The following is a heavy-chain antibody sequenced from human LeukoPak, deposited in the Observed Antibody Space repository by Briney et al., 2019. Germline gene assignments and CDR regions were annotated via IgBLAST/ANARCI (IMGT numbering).Heavy chain of an antibody. V-gene: IGHV1-2*02. D-gene: IGHD2-2*01. CDR2: INPNSGGT. CDR1: GYTFTGYY. CDR3: AREYCSSTSCLDDP. Sequence: ASVKVSCKASGYTFTGYYMPWVRQAPGQGLEWMGWINPNSGGTNYAQKFQGRGTMTRDTSISTAYMELSRLRSDDTAVYYCAREYCSSTSCLDDPWGQGTLVTVSS. J-gene: IGHJ5*02.